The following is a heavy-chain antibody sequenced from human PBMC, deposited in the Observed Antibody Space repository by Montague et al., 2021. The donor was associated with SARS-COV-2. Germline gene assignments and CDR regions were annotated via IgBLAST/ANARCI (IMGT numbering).Heavy chain of an antibody. Sequence: SETLSLTCAVYGGSFSGYYWSWIRQPPGKGLEWIGEINHRGSTNYNPSLKSRVIISADTSKNQFSLKLSSVTAADTAVYYCARGTGPRSITLVGGIISGHVLDIWGQGTMVTVSS. CDR2: INHRGST. V-gene: IGHV4-34*01. D-gene: IGHD3-3*01. CDR3: ARGTGPRSITLVGGIISGHVLDI. J-gene: IGHJ3*02. CDR1: GGSFSGYY.